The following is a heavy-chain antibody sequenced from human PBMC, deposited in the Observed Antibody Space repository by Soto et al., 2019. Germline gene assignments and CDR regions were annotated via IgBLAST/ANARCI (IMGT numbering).Heavy chain of an antibody. D-gene: IGHD1-1*01. CDR3: ARHHELDNWKLYYYYYYYMDV. CDR1: GGSISSYY. J-gene: IGHJ6*03. V-gene: IGHV4-59*08. Sequence: LETLSLTCTVSGGSISSYYWSWIRQPPGKGLEWIGYIYYSGSTNYNPSLKSRVTISVDTSKNQFSLKLSSVTAADTAVYYCARHHELDNWKLYYYYYYYMDVWGKGTTVTVSS. CDR2: IYYSGST.